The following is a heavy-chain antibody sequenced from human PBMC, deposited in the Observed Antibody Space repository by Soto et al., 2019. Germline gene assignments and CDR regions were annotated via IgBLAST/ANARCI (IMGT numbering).Heavy chain of an antibody. D-gene: IGHD3-9*01. Sequence: ASVKVSCKASGFTFTSSAVQWVRQARGQRLEWIGWIVGANSNTNYAQRFQERVTITRDTSATTAYMELSSLRSEDTAVYYCARPGYDAGFDYWGQGTLVTVSS. CDR1: GFTFTSSA. V-gene: IGHV1-58*01. CDR2: IVGANSNT. CDR3: ARPGYDAGFDY. J-gene: IGHJ4*02.